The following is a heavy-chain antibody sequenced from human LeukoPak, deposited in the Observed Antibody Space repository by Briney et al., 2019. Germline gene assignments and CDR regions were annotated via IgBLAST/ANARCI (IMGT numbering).Heavy chain of an antibody. D-gene: IGHD3-3*01. CDR2: ISDSGGST. CDR1: GLTFSSYA. J-gene: IGHJ4*02. CDR3: ATYDFWSGYGVGY. V-gene: IGHV3-23*01. Sequence: TRGSLRLSCAASGLTFSSYALSSVRQAPGKGLEWVSAISDSGGSTYYAASVKGRYTISRDNSKNTLYLQMNSLRAEDTAVYYCATYDFWSGYGVGYWGQGTLVTVSS.